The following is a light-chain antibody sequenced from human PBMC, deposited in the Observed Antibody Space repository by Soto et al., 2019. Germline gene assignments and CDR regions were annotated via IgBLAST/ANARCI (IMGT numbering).Light chain of an antibody. V-gene: IGLV2-14*01. CDR3: CSYTCSGTYV. CDR1: SRDVGNYKY. J-gene: IGLJ1*01. CDR2: EVS. Sequence: QSAPTQPASVSGSPGQSTTISCTRTSRDVGNYKYVSWYQRRPGKVPRLMIYEVSSRPSGVSNRCSGSKSGNTSCLTISGLQAEDDTDYYCCSYTCSGTYVFGRGTTVTVL.